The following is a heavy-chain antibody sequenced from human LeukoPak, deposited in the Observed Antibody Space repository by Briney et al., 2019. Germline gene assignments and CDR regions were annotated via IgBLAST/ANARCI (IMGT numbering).Heavy chain of an antibody. CDR3: ARGAMGGYSLDY. CDR2: IYYSGST. J-gene: IGHJ4*02. CDR1: GGSISRYY. Sequence: PSETLSLTCTVSGGSISRYYWNWIRQPPGKGLEWIGFIYYSGSTDYNPSLNGRVSISLDTSKNQFSLKLSSVTAADTAVYYCARGAMGGYSLDYWGQGTLVTVSS. D-gene: IGHD5-12*01. V-gene: IGHV4-59*08.